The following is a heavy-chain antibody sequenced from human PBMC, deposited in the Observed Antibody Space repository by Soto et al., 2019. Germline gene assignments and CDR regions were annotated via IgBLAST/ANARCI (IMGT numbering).Heavy chain of an antibody. J-gene: IGHJ4*02. CDR3: AKGGSGWYGNFDY. CDR1: GFTFDDYA. V-gene: IGHV3-9*01. D-gene: IGHD6-19*01. Sequence: EVQLVESGVGLVQPGRSLRLSCAASGFTFDDYAMHWVRQAPGKGLEWVSGVSCNSVSIGYADSVKGRFTISRDNAGNSLYLQMNSLRAADTALYYCAKGGSGWYGNFDYWGQGTLVTVSS. CDR2: VSCNSVSI.